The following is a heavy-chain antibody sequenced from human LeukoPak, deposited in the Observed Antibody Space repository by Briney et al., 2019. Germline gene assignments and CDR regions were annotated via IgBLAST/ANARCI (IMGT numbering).Heavy chain of an antibody. CDR1: GFTFSYYW. Sequence: GGSLRLSCAASGFTFSYYWMHWVRQAPGKGLVWVSRINSDGSSASYADSVKGRFTISRDNSKNTLFLQMSSLRAEDTALYYCAKDLHYYVAMDVWGQGTTVTVSS. J-gene: IGHJ6*02. CDR3: AKDLHYYVAMDV. CDR2: INSDGSSA. D-gene: IGHD3-10*02. V-gene: IGHV3-74*01.